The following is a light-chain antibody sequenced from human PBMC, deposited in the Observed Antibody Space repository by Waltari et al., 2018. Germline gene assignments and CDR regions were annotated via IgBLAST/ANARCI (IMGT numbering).Light chain of an antibody. Sequence: DIQMTQSPSAMSASVGDRVTITCRASQVIGNFLVWFQQKPGKGPKRLIYAASSLQSGVPSRFSGSGTGTEFTLTISSLQPEDFATYYCLQHNSYPLTFGGGTKVEIK. V-gene: IGKV1-17*03. CDR3: LQHNSYPLT. J-gene: IGKJ4*01. CDR1: QVIGNF. CDR2: AAS.